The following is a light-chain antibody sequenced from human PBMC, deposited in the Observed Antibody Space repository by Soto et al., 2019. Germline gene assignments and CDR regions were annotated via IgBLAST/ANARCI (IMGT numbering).Light chain of an antibody. CDR1: SSDVGNYNF. CDR2: EVS. V-gene: IGLV2-8*01. Sequence: QSVLTQPPSASGSPGQSVTISCTGTSSDVGNYNFVSWYQQHPGKAPKLMIYEVSKRPSGVPDRFSGSKSGNTASLTVSGLQADDEADYYSGSYAGSSYVFGTGTKVTVL. CDR3: GSYAGSSYV. J-gene: IGLJ1*01.